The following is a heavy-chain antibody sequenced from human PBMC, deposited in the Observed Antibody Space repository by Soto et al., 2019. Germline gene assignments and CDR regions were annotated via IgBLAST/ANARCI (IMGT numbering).Heavy chain of an antibody. CDR2: ISYDGSNK. CDR1: GFTFSSYA. Sequence: GGSLRLSCAASGFTFSSYAMHWVRQAPGKGLEGVAVISYDGSNKYYADSVKGRFTISRDNSKNTLCLQMNSLRAEDTAVYYCARDGKTYYDFWSGYLAYWGQGTLVTVSS. V-gene: IGHV3-30-3*01. D-gene: IGHD3-3*01. J-gene: IGHJ4*02. CDR3: ARDGKTYYDFWSGYLAY.